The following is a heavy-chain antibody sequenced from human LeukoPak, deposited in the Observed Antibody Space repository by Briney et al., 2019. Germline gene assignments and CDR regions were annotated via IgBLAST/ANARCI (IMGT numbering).Heavy chain of an antibody. D-gene: IGHD3-10*01. CDR2: INPNSGAT. CDR3: ARDLEGYHYGSGNYPE. Sequence: ASVKVSCKASGYTFTGYYIHWVRQAPGQGLEWMGLINPNSGATNYAQKFQGRVTMTRDTSISTAYMELSSLTSDDTAVYYCARDLEGYHYGSGNYPEWGQGTLVTVSS. CDR1: GYTFTGYY. V-gene: IGHV1-2*02. J-gene: IGHJ4*02.